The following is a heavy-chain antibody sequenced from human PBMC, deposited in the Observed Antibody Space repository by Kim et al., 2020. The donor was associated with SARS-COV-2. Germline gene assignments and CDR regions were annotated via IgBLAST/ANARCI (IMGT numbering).Heavy chain of an antibody. CDR3: ARSGFKYYFDY. D-gene: IGHD3-10*01. Sequence: YYTPSLKSRVTISVDTSKNQFSLKLSSVTAADTAVYYCARSGFKYYFDYWGQGTLVTVSS. V-gene: IGHV4-39*01. J-gene: IGHJ4*02.